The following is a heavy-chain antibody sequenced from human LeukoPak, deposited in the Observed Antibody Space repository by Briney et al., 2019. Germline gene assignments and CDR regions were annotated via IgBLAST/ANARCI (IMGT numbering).Heavy chain of an antibody. CDR1: GFTFSSYA. V-gene: IGHV3-11*01. CDR2: VSQSGSTI. Sequence: PGGSLRLSCAASGFTFSSYAMSRIRQAPGRGLEWLSYVSQSGSTIYFADSVKGRFTISRDNGKNSLYLQMNSLRAEDTGMYYCAREGHTYGSDYWGQGTLVTVSS. D-gene: IGHD3-10*01. CDR3: AREGHTYGSDY. J-gene: IGHJ4*02.